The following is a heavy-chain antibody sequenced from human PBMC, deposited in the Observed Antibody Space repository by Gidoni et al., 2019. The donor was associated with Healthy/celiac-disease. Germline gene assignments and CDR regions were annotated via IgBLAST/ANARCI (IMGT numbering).Heavy chain of an antibody. Sequence: QVQLVQSGAEVKKPGASVKVSCKASGYTFTSYDMHWVRQAPGQGLEWMGIINPSGGSTSYAQKFQGRVTMTRDTSTSTVYMELSSLRSEDTAVYYCARDPSPYYDSSGYYPNWGQGTLVTVSS. CDR2: INPSGGST. CDR3: ARDPSPYYDSSGYYPN. CDR1: GYTFTSYD. D-gene: IGHD3-22*01. J-gene: IGHJ4*02. V-gene: IGHV1-46*01.